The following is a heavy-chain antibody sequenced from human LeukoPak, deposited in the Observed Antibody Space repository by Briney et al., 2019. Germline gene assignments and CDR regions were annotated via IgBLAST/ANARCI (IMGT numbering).Heavy chain of an antibody. CDR3: ARVYSSGWYGGSYYYYMDV. V-gene: IGHV3-7*01. CDR2: IKQDGSEK. J-gene: IGHJ6*03. CDR1: GFTFSSYW. D-gene: IGHD6-19*01. Sequence: PGGSLRLSCAASGFTFSSYWMSWVRQAPGKGLEWVANIKQDGSEKYYVDSVKGRFTISRDNAKNSLYLQMNSLRAEDTAVYHCARVYSSGWYGGSYYYYMDVWGKGTTVTVSS.